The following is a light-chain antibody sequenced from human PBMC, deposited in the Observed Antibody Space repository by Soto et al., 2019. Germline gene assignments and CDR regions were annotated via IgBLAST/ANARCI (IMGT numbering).Light chain of an antibody. CDR2: QAS. CDR3: QQYDSYSWT. Sequence: DIQMTQSPSTLSAFVGDRVTIPCRSSQSISSWLAWYQHKPGKATKLLVYQASTLESGVPLRFSGSGSGTEFTLTINSLQSDDCATYCCQQYDSYSWTFGKGTKVEVK. J-gene: IGKJ1*01. CDR1: QSISSW. V-gene: IGKV1-5*03.